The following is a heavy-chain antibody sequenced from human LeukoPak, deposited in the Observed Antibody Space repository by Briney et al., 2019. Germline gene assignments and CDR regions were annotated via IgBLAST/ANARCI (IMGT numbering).Heavy chain of an antibody. Sequence: SETLSLNCNVSGGSISNGDHYWSWIRQPPGKGLEWIGYIYYSGSTYYYPSLRSRVTISIDTSKNQFSLRLRSVTAADTAVYYCARDRWFPSPLGMDVWGQGTTVTVSS. V-gene: IGHV4-30-4*01. J-gene: IGHJ6*01. CDR3: ARDRWFPSPLGMDV. CDR2: IYYSGST. CDR1: GGSISNGDHY. D-gene: IGHD3-10*01.